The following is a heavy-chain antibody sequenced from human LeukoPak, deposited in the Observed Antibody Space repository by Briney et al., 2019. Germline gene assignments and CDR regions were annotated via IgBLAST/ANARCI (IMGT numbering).Heavy chain of an antibody. CDR1: GDSISSYH. J-gene: IGHJ4*02. Sequence: SETLSLTCTVSGDSISSYHWSWIRQPPGKGLEWIGYISYSGSTNYNPSLKSRVTISIDTSKNQFSLKLSSVTAADTSVYYCARGGRGDYVLGSYSFEYWGQGTLVNGFS. D-gene: IGHD3-16*01. V-gene: IGHV4-59*01. CDR2: ISYSGST. CDR3: ARGGRGDYVLGSYSFEY.